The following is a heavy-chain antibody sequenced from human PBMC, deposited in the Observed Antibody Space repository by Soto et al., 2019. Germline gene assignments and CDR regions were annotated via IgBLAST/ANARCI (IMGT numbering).Heavy chain of an antibody. D-gene: IGHD4-17*01. CDR3: ARKGVYGDYAWNWFDP. Sequence: ASVKVSCKASGYTFTSYYMHWARQAPGQGLEWMGIINPSGGSTSYAQKFQGRVTMTRDTSTSTVYMELSSLRSEDTAVYYCARKGVYGDYAWNWFDPWGQGTLVTVSS. J-gene: IGHJ5*02. V-gene: IGHV1-46*03. CDR1: GYTFTSYY. CDR2: INPSGGST.